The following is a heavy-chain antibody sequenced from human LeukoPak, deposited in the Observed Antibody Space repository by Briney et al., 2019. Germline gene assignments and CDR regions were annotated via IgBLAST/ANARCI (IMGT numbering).Heavy chain of an antibody. CDR1: GFTFSSYA. J-gene: IGHJ4*02. D-gene: IGHD3-10*01. CDR2: ISYDGSNK. Sequence: GGSLRLSCAASGFTFSSYAMHWVRQAPGKGLEWVAVISYDGSNKYYADSVKGRFTISRDNSKNTLYLQMNSLRAEDTAVYYCAKTPITMVRGAPYYFDYWGQGTLVTVSS. V-gene: IGHV3-30-3*02. CDR3: AKTPITMVRGAPYYFDY.